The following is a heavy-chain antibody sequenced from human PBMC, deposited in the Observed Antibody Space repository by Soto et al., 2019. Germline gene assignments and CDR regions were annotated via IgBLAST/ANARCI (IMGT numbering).Heavy chain of an antibody. CDR3: ARELYGSGADGSYYYMDV. J-gene: IGHJ6*03. CDR1: GFTFSSYA. CDR2: ISSTSTYI. V-gene: IGHV3-21*01. Sequence: PGGSLRLSCAASGFTFSSYAMNWVRQAPGKGLEWVSSISSTSTYIFYADSVKGRFTISRDNAESSLYLQMNSLRAEDTAVYYCARELYGSGADGSYYYMDVWGTGTTVTVSS. D-gene: IGHD3-10*01.